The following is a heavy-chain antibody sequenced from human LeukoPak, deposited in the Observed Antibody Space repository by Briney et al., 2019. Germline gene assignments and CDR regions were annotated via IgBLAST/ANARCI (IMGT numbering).Heavy chain of an antibody. CDR1: GYTFTSYG. D-gene: IGHD4-17*01. Sequence: ASVKVSCKASGYTFTSYGISWVRQAPGQGLKWMGWISAYNGNTNYAQKLQGRVTMTTDTSTSTAYMELGSLRSDDTAVYYCARPQPDYGDYPPFLYMDVWGKGTTVTVSS. CDR2: ISAYNGNT. J-gene: IGHJ6*03. V-gene: IGHV1-18*01. CDR3: ARPQPDYGDYPPFLYMDV.